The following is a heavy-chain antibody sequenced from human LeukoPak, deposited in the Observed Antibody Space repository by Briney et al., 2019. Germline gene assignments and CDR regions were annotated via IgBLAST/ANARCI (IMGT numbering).Heavy chain of an antibody. V-gene: IGHV1-46*01. CDR2: INPSGGSA. J-gene: IGHJ5*02. CDR1: GYTFTSYY. D-gene: IGHD6-13*01. CDR3: ATDRAAAGIRGNWFDP. Sequence: ASVTVSCKASGYTFTSYYMHWVRQAPGQGLEWMGIINPSGGSASYAQKFQGRVTMTEDTSTDTAYMELSSLRSEDTAVYYCATDRAAAGIRGNWFDPWGQGTLVTVSS.